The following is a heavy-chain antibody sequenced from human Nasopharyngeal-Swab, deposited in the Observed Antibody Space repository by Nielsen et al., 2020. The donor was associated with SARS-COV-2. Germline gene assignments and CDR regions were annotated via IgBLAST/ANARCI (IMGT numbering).Heavy chain of an antibody. V-gene: IGHV3-48*04. J-gene: IGHJ5*02. D-gene: IGHD5-18*01. CDR2: ISTTTATI. CDR3: ARDPYTHGLHWFDP. Sequence: GESLKISCAASGLGFSNYDMNWVRQAPGKGLEWISYISTTTATIYYADSVKGRFTISRDNTKSSLYLHMNSLRAEDTAVYYCARDPYTHGLHWFDPWGQGTLVTVSS. CDR1: GLGFSNYD.